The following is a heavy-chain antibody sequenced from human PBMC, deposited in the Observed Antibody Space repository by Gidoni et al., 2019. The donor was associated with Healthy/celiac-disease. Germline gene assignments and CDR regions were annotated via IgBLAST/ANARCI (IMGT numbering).Heavy chain of an antibody. Sequence: QLQLQQWGAGRLKPSETLSLTCAVYGGSFSGYYWRWLRQPPGKGREWIGEINHSGSTNYNPSLKSRVTISVDTSKNQFSLKLSSVTAADTAVYYCARGRGYCSSTSCYESYYMDVWGKGTTVTVSS. J-gene: IGHJ6*03. CDR1: GGSFSGYY. D-gene: IGHD2-2*01. CDR3: ARGRGYCSSTSCYESYYMDV. CDR2: INHSGST. V-gene: IGHV4-34*01.